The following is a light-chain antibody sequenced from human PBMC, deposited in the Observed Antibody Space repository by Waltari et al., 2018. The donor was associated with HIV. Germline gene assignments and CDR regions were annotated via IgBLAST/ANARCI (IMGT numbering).Light chain of an antibody. CDR2: ENK. CDR1: SGNIASSS. V-gene: IGLV6-57*01. CDR3: QSYDNNNVL. Sequence: NFMLTQPHSVSESPGKTVTISCTRSSGNIASSSVQWYQQREGNSPTAVIYENKQRPSGVPDRFSGSIDSSSNSASLTISGLKTEDEADYYCQSYDNNNVLFGGGTKLTVL. J-gene: IGLJ2*01.